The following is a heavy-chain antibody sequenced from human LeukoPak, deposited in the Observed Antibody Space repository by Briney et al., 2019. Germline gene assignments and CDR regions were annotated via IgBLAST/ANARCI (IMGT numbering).Heavy chain of an antibody. CDR1: GFTFSSCA. D-gene: IGHD4-17*01. V-gene: IGHV3-23*01. CDR3: AKVEAYGVHDVFDI. Sequence: GGSLRLSCAVSGFTFSSCAMAWVRQAPGKGLEWVSAIGASGGSTSTYYADSVMGRFTISRDNSKNTLYLQMNSLRAEDTALYYCAKVEAYGVHDVFDIWGQGTMVTVSS. J-gene: IGHJ3*02. CDR2: IGASGGSTST.